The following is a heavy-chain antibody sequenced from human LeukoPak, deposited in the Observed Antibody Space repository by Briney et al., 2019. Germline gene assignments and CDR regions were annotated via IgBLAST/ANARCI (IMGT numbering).Heavy chain of an antibody. D-gene: IGHD1-26*01. CDR2: ISAYNGNT. J-gene: IGHJ4*02. CDR1: GYTFTIYG. Sequence: ASVKVSCRASGYTFTIYGISGVRQAPGQGLEWMGWISAYNGNTNYAQKLQGRVTMTTDTSTSTAYMELRSLRSDDTAVYYCARDPNGIVGATTPDYWGQGTLVTVSS. V-gene: IGHV1-18*01. CDR3: ARDPNGIVGATTPDY.